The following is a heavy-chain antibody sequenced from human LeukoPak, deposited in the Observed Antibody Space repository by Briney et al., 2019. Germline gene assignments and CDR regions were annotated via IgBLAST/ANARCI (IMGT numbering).Heavy chain of an antibody. CDR1: GFTFSSYS. CDR2: ISSSSSYI. Sequence: PGGSLRLSCAASGFTFSSYSMNWVRQAPGKGLEWVSSISSSSSYIYYADSVKGRFTISRDNAKNSLYLQMISLRAEDTAVYYCARGSEWLLSSYYYYYYMDVWGKGTTVTVPS. CDR3: ARGSEWLLSSYYYYYYMDV. J-gene: IGHJ6*03. V-gene: IGHV3-21*01. D-gene: IGHD3-3*01.